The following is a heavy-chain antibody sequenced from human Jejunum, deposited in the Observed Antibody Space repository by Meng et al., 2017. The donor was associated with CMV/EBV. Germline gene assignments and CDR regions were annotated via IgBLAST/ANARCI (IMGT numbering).Heavy chain of an antibody. Sequence: GSIRSDAYYWSWIRQSPGKGLEWIGSLYYSGTTHYNPSLKSRVTVSVDTSRNQFSLKLSSVTAADTAVHFCARGTPYCGGDCYYFDSWGQGILVTVSS. D-gene: IGHD2-21*02. J-gene: IGHJ4*02. CDR1: GSIRSDAYY. V-gene: IGHV4-39*07. CDR3: ARGTPYCGGDCYYFDS. CDR2: LYYSGTT.